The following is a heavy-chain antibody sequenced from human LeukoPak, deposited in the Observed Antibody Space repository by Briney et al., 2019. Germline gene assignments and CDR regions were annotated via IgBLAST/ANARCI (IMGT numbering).Heavy chain of an antibody. CDR1: GFSFSSYS. V-gene: IGHV3-21*01. D-gene: IGHD1-26*01. Sequence: GGSLRLSCAASGFSFSSYSMNWVRQAPGKGLEWVSSISTTSSYIYYADSVKGRFTISRDNAKNSLYLQMNSLRAEDTAVYYCAREDLILVGATTLLDYWGQGTLVTVSS. J-gene: IGHJ4*02. CDR2: ISTTSSYI. CDR3: AREDLILVGATTLLDY.